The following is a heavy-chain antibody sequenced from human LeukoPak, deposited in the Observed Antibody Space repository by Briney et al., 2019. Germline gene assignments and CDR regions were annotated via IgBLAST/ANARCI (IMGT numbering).Heavy chain of an antibody. CDR3: AKNDPYGSGSYYSAFDI. V-gene: IGHV3-23*01. D-gene: IGHD3-10*01. J-gene: IGHJ3*02. CDR1: GFTFSSYA. Sequence: QSGGSLRLSCAASGFTFSSYAMSWVRQAPGKGLEWVSAISGSGGSTYYADSVKGRFTICRDNSKTTLYLQMNSLTAEDTAVYYCAKNDPYGSGSYYSAFDILGQGTMVTVSS. CDR2: ISGSGGST.